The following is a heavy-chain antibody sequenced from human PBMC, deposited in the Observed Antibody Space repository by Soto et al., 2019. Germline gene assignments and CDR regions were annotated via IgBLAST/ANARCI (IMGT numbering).Heavy chain of an antibody. J-gene: IGHJ4*02. CDR3: ARDGDDILTGYLAY. D-gene: IGHD3-9*01. CDR2: ISYDGSNK. CDR1: GFTFSSYA. Sequence: PGGSLRLSCAASGFTFSSYAMHWVRQAPGKGLEWVAVISYDGSNKYYADSVKGRFTISRDNSKNTLYLQMNSLRAEDTAVYYCARDGDDILTGYLAYWGQGTLVTVSS. V-gene: IGHV3-30-3*01.